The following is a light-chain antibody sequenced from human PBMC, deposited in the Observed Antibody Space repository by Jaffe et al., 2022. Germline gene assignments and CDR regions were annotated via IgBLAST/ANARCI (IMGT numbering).Light chain of an antibody. CDR3: QYSGTSSSWT. J-gene: IGKJ1*01. CDR2: GVS. V-gene: IGKV3-20*01. Sequence: EIVLTQSPGTLSLSPGERATLSCRASQSVSSTFLAWYQQKPGQAPRLLIYGVSNRATGIPDRFSGSGSGTDFTLTISRLEPEDFAVYYCQYSGTSSSWTFGQGTHVEIK. CDR1: QSVSSTF.